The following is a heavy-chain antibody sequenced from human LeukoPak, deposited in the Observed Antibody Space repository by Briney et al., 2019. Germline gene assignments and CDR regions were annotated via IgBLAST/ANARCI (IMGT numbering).Heavy chain of an antibody. Sequence: GGSLRLSCTVSGFTVSSNSMSWVRQAPGEGVEWVSFIYSDNTHYSDSVKGRFTISRDNSKNTLYLQMNSLRAEDTAVYYCAGDMITFGGVIADSYYMDVWGKGTTVTISS. J-gene: IGHJ6*03. D-gene: IGHD3-16*02. CDR2: IYSDNT. CDR3: AGDMITFGGVIADSYYMDV. V-gene: IGHV3-53*01. CDR1: GFTVSSNS.